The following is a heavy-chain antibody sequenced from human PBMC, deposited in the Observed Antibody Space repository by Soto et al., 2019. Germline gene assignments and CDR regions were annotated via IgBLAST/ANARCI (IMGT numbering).Heavy chain of an antibody. V-gene: IGHV4-59*01. CDR3: ARGGIAAAGKYYYYPDV. J-gene: IGHJ6*03. Sequence: SETLSLTCTVSGGSISSYYWSWIRQPPGKGLEWIGYIYYSGSTNYNPSLKSRVTISVDTSKNQFSLKLSSVTAADTAVYYCARGGIAAAGKYYYYPDVWGKGTSVTVSS. CDR2: IYYSGST. CDR1: GGSISSYY. D-gene: IGHD6-13*01.